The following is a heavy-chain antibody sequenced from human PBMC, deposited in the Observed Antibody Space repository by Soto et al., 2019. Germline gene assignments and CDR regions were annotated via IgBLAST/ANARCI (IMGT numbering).Heavy chain of an antibody. V-gene: IGHV3-7*03. CDR3: ARDMALLWFGEARSHYGMDV. CDR2: IKQDGSEK. J-gene: IGHJ6*02. Sequence: HPGGSLRLSCAASGFTFSSYWMSWVRQAPGKGLEWVANIKQDGSEKYYVDSVKGRFTISRDNAKNSLYLQMNSLRAEDTAVYYCARDMALLWFGEARSHYGMDVWGQGTTVTVSS. D-gene: IGHD3-10*01. CDR1: GFTFSSYW.